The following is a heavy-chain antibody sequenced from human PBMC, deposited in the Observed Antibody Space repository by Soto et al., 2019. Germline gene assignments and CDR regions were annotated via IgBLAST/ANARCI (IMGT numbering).Heavy chain of an antibody. CDR1: GYTLSELW. J-gene: IGHJ6*02. CDR3: DTEGYLWYWELHKVLEMVG. D-gene: IGHD3-10*01. CDR2: FDPEDGET. Sequence: ASVKVSCKVSGYTLSELWRHWVRQAPGKGLEWMGGFDPEDGETIYAQKFQGRVTMTEDTSTDTGYMEASSLRPEDTAVYYCDTEGYLWYWELHKVLEMVGWGQGTTVNVSS. V-gene: IGHV1-24*01.